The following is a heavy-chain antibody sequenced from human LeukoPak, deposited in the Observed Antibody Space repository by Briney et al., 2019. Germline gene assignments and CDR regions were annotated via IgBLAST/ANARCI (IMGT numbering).Heavy chain of an antibody. Sequence: SQTLSLTCTVSVGSLRRGGSYWSWIRQHPGKGLEWNRYIHYSGSTYYDPSHKSRLTKSEDTPNNQFSLKLRAVSPADTAVLYFARGTIVVTIVDYCGQGTLVTVSS. J-gene: IGHJ4*02. CDR1: VGSLRRGGSY. V-gene: IGHV4-31*03. D-gene: IGHD5-12*01. CDR2: IHYSGST. CDR3: ARGTIVVTIVDY.